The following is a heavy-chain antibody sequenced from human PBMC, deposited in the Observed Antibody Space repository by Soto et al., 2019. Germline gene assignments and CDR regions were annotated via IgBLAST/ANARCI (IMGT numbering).Heavy chain of an antibody. CDR1: GCTFTSYG. CDR2: ISAYNGNT. V-gene: IGHV1-18*01. J-gene: IGHJ6*02. Sequence: GASVKVSCKSSGCTFTSYGIGWVRQAPGQGLEWMGWISAYNGNTNYAQKLQGRVTMTTDTSTSTAYMELRSLRSDDTAVYYCARDIAVAGTSPDYYGMDVWGQGTTVTVSS. CDR3: ARDIAVAGTSPDYYGMDV. D-gene: IGHD6-19*01.